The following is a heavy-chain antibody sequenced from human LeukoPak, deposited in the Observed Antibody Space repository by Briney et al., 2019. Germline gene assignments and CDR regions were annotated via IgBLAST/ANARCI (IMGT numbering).Heavy chain of an antibody. D-gene: IGHD1-26*01. J-gene: IGHJ3*02. CDR1: GFTFSSYG. CDR2: ISYDGSNK. CDR3: ARDGSWDTGFFDI. V-gene: IGHV3-30*03. Sequence: GGSLRLSCAASGFTFSSYGIHWVRQAPGKGLEWVAVISYDGSNKYYADSVKGRFTISRDNSKNTLYLQMNSLRAEDTAVYYCARDGSWDTGFFDIWGQGTMVTVSS.